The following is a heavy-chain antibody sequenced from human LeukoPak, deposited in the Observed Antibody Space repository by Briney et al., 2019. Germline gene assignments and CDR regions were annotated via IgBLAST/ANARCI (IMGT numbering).Heavy chain of an antibody. V-gene: IGHV1-69*13. D-gene: IGHD3-10*01. CDR1: GGTFSSYA. CDR2: IIPIFGTA. CDR3: ARERDYGSGSLYWFDP. J-gene: IGHJ5*02. Sequence: SSVKVSCMASGGTFSSYAISWVRQAPGQGLDWMGGIIPIFGTANYAQKFQGRVTITADESASTANMELSSLRSEDTAVYYCARERDYGSGSLYWFDPWGQGTLVTVSS.